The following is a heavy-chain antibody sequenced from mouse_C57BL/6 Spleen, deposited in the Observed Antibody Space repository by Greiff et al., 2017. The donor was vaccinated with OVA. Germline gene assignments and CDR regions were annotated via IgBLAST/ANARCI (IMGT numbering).Heavy chain of an antibody. J-gene: IGHJ4*01. CDR2: INPSSGYT. Sequence: QVQLKQSGAELAKPGASVKLSCKASGYTFTSYWMHWVKQRPGQGLEWIGYINPSSGYTKYNQKFKDKATLTADKSSSTAYMQLSSLTYEDSAVYYCAKGYYDHYAMDYWGQGTSVTVSS. V-gene: IGHV1-7*01. D-gene: IGHD1-1*01. CDR1: GYTFTSYW. CDR3: AKGYYDHYAMDY.